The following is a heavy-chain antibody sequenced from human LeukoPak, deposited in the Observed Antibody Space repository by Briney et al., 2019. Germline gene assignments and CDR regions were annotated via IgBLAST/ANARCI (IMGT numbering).Heavy chain of an antibody. CDR3: AGRYGSGSYLVY. Sequence: ASVKVSCKASGYTFAAYYIHWVRQAPGQGLEWMGIINPSGGSTSYAQKFQGRVTMTRDTSTSTVYMELSSLRSEDTAVYYCAGRYGSGSYLVYWGQGTLVTVSS. CDR2: INPSGGST. J-gene: IGHJ4*02. CDR1: GYTFAAYY. V-gene: IGHV1-46*01. D-gene: IGHD3-10*01.